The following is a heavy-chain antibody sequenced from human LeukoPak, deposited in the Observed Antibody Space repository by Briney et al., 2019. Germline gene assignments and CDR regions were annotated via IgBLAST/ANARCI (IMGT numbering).Heavy chain of an antibody. Sequence: SETLSLTCAVSNASLSSHYWGWIRQPPGKGLEYIGYINDSGSTKYNPSLKSRVTMSVDTSKNHFSLKVNSVTAADTAVYYCARRLWYSGSSGYYFDLWGQGTLVTVSS. J-gene: IGHJ4*02. D-gene: IGHD1-26*01. V-gene: IGHV4-59*11. CDR2: INDSGST. CDR3: ARRLWYSGSSGYYFDL. CDR1: NASLSSHY.